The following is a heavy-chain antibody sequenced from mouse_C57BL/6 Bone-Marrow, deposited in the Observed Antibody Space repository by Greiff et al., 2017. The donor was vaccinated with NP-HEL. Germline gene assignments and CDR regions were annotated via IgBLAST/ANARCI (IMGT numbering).Heavy chain of an antibody. CDR1: GFTFSSYG. Sequence: EVMLVESGGDLVKPGGSLKLSCAASGFTFSSYGMSWVRQTPDKRLEWVATISSGGSYTSYPDSVKGRFTISRDNAKNTLYLQMSSLKSEDTAMYYCARRWLLSWFAYWGQGTLVTVSA. V-gene: IGHV5-6*02. J-gene: IGHJ3*01. D-gene: IGHD2-3*01. CDR3: ARRWLLSWFAY. CDR2: ISSGGSYT.